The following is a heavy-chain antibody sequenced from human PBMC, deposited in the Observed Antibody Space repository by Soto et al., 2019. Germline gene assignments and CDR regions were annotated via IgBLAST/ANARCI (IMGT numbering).Heavy chain of an antibody. V-gene: IGHV3-66*01. J-gene: IGHJ4*02. CDR3: ARDSSGWYYFDY. D-gene: IGHD6-19*01. CDR1: GLTVSSNY. Sequence: GGSLRLSCAASGLTVSSNYMSWDRQAPGKGLEWVSVIYSGGSTYYADSVKGRFTISRDNSKNTPYLQMNSLRAEDTAVYYCARDSSGWYYFDYWGQGTLVTVSS. CDR2: IYSGGST.